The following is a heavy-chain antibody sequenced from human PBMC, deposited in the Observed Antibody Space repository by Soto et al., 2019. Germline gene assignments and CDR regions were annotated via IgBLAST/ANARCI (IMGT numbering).Heavy chain of an antibody. CDR2: IIPILGIA. Sequence: QVQLVQSGAEVKKPGSSVKVSCKASGGTFSSYIISWVRQAPGQGLEWMGRIIPILGIANYAQKFQGRVTITADKSTSTAYMELSSLRSEDTAVYYCARVLYWGGLYYFDYWGQGTLVTVSS. CDR3: ARVLYWGGLYYFDY. CDR1: GGTFSSYI. D-gene: IGHD7-27*01. J-gene: IGHJ4*02. V-gene: IGHV1-69*02.